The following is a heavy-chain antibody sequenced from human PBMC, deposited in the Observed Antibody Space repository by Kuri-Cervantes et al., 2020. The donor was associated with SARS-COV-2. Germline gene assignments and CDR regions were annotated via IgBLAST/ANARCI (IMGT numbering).Heavy chain of an antibody. V-gene: IGHV1-2*02. CDR3: ARADPPLAYCGGDCRLFDY. CDR2: INPNSGGT. CDR1: GYTFTGYY. J-gene: IGHJ4*02. Sequence: ASVQVSCKASGYTFTGYYMHWVRQAPGQGLEWMGWINPNSGGTNYAQKFQGRVTMTRDTSISTAYMELSRLRSDDTAVEYCARADPPLAYCGGDCRLFDYWGQGTLVTVSS. D-gene: IGHD2-21*02.